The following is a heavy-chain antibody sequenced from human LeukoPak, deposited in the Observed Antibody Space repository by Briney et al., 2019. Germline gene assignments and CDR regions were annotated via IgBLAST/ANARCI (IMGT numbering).Heavy chain of an antibody. D-gene: IGHD2-21*02. V-gene: IGHV3-30*18. J-gene: IGHJ4*02. Sequence: GGSLRLSCAASGFTFSSYGMHWVRQAPGKGLEWVAVISYDGSNKYYADSVKGRFTISRDNSKNTLYLQMNSLRAEDTAVYYCAKGGDVAYCAGDCWYFDYWGQGTLVTVSS. CDR3: AKGGDVAYCAGDCWYFDY. CDR2: ISYDGSNK. CDR1: GFTFSSYG.